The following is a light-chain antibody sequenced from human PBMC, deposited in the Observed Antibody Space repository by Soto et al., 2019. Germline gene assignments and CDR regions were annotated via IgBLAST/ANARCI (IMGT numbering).Light chain of an antibody. CDR2: GAS. CDR3: QQYHNWPET. CDR1: QSVSSN. Sequence: EIVMTRSPATLSVSPLERGSLSCMASQSVSSNLAWYQQKPGQAPRLLIYGASTRATGIPARFSGSGSGTEFTLTISSLQSEDFAVYYCQQYHNWPETFGQGTKVDI. J-gene: IGKJ1*01. V-gene: IGKV3-15*01.